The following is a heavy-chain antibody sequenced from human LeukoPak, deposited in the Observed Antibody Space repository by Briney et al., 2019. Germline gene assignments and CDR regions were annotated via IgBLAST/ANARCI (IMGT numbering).Heavy chain of an antibody. J-gene: IGHJ3*01. Sequence: GGSLRLSCAASGFTFRSFWIHWVRQAPGKGLVWVGRINNDGTDTIYADSVKGRFTVSRDNAKNTLYLQMDSLRVEDTAVYFCARGGFSHGFDVWGQGTVVTVSS. CDR1: GFTFRSFW. V-gene: IGHV3-74*01. CDR3: ARGGFSHGFDV. CDR2: INNDGTDT. D-gene: IGHD5-12*01.